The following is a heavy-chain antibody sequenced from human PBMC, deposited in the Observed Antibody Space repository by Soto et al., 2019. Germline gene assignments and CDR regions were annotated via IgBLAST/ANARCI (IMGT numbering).Heavy chain of an antibody. Sequence: GWLRRTCAASGCTFSSYGMHGVRQAPGKGLEWVAVIWYDGSNKYYADSVKGRFTISRDNSKNTLYLQMNSLRAEDTAVYYCARHSRRRSTSPTGDSYYGMDVWGQGTTVTSP. D-gene: IGHD2-2*01. J-gene: IGHJ6*02. CDR3: ARHSRRRSTSPTGDSYYGMDV. CDR2: IWYDGSNK. CDR1: GCTFSSYG. V-gene: IGHV3-33*01.